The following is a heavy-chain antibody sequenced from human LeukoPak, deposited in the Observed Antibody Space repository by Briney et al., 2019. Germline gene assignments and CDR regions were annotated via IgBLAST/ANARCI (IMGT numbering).Heavy chain of an antibody. D-gene: IGHD5-12*01. V-gene: IGHV3-21*01. CDR2: FTAYSGSSI. J-gene: IGHJ4*02. Sequence: GGSLRLSCTASGFTFSSYNMNWVRQAPGKGLEWVSSFTAYSGSSIYYADSVRGRFTISRDNAKNSLYLQINSLRAEDTAVYYCARGTYSGYDSSFDYWGQGTLVTVSS. CDR1: GFTFSSYN. CDR3: ARGTYSGYDSSFDY.